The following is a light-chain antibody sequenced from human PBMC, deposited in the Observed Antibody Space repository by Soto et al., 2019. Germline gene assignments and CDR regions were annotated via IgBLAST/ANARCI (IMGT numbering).Light chain of an antibody. CDR1: QDIGNS. Sequence: DIQMTQSPSSLSGSVGDRVTITCQASQDIGNSVNWYQQKPGKAPKLILSAASNLETGDPLRFSGSGSGTDVAFIISSRQPADVATYFCQQYARLPITFGQGTRLEIK. CDR3: QQYARLPIT. J-gene: IGKJ5*01. CDR2: AAS. V-gene: IGKV1-33*01.